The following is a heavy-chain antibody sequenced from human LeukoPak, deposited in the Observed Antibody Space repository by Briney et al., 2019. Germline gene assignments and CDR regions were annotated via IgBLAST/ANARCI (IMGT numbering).Heavy chain of an antibody. D-gene: IGHD7-27*01. V-gene: IGHV3-15*01. CDR3: TLWGP. Sequence: GGYLRFSCAASGFTCSNAWMSWVRQAPGKGREWGGSIKSKTDGGTTDYAAPVKGRFTISRDDSKNTLYLKMNSLKTDDTAVYYCTLWGPWGQGTLVTVSS. J-gene: IGHJ5*02. CDR2: IKSKTDGGTT. CDR1: GFTCSNAW.